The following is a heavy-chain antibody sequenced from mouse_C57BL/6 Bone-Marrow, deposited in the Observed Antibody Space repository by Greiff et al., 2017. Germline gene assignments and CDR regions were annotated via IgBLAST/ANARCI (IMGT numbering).Heavy chain of an antibody. J-gene: IGHJ4*01. CDR1: GYTFTSYW. CDR2: IDPNSGGT. Sequence: QVQLQQPGAELVKPGASVKLSCKASGYTFTSYWMHWVKQRPGRGLEWIGRIDPNSGGTKYNEKFKSKATLTVDKPSSTAYMQLSSLTSEDSAVYYCARRSGITTVVGYAMGYWGQGTSVTVSS. V-gene: IGHV1-72*01. CDR3: ARRSGITTVVGYAMGY. D-gene: IGHD1-1*01.